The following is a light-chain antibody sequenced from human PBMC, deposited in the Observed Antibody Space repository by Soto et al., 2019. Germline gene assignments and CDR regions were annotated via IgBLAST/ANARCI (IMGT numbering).Light chain of an antibody. CDR2: DVS. CDR3: SSYTSSSTLLYV. J-gene: IGLJ1*01. Sequence: QSSLTQPASVSVSPGQSITISCTVTSSDFGGYNYVSWYQQHPGKAPKLMIYDVSNRPSGFSNRFSGSKSGNTASLTISGLQAEDEADYYFSSYTSSSTLLYVFGTGTKLTVL. CDR1: SSDFGGYNY. V-gene: IGLV2-14*01.